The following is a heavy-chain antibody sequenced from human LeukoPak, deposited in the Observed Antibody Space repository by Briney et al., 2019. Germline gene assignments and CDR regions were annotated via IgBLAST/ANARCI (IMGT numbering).Heavy chain of an antibody. Sequence: SETLSLTCTVSGGSISSGDYYWSWIRQPPGKGLEWIGYIYYSGSTYYNPSLKSRVTISVDTSKNQFSLKLSSVTAADTAVYYCARGGSRREYSSSWSPDYWGQGTLVTVSS. CDR1: GGSISSGDYY. CDR3: ARGGSRREYSSSWSPDY. V-gene: IGHV4-30-4*02. J-gene: IGHJ4*02. D-gene: IGHD6-6*01. CDR2: IYYSGST.